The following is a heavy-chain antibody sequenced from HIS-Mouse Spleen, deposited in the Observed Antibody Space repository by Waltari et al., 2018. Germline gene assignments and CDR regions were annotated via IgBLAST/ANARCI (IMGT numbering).Heavy chain of an antibody. CDR1: AGSISSSSYY. CDR2: IDYSGST. Sequence: QLQLQESGPGLVKPSETLSLTCTVSAGSISSSSYYWGWIRQPPGKGLEWIGGIDYSGSTYYNPSLKGRVTISVDTSKNQFSLKLSSVTAADTAVYYCAREIPYSSSWYDWYFDLWGRGTLVTVSS. V-gene: IGHV4-39*07. D-gene: IGHD6-13*01. CDR3: AREIPYSSSWYDWYFDL. J-gene: IGHJ2*01.